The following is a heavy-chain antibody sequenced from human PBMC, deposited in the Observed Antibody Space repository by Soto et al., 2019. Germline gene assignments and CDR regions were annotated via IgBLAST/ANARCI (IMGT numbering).Heavy chain of an antibody. CDR3: ARDWGLDYGDYNFDY. V-gene: IGHV3-21*01. CDR2: ISSSSSYI. J-gene: IGHJ4*02. CDR1: GFTFSSYS. D-gene: IGHD4-17*01. Sequence: EVQLVESGGGLVKPGGSLRLSCAASGFTFSSYSMNWVRQAPGKGLEWVSSISSSSSYIYYADSVKGRFTISRDNAKNSLYLQVNSLRAEDTAVYYGARDWGLDYGDYNFDYWGQGTLVTVSS.